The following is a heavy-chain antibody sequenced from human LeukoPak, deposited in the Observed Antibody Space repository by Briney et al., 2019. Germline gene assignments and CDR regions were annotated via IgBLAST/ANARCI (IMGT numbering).Heavy chain of an antibody. CDR3: AKSYYYGSGPRAFDI. J-gene: IGHJ3*02. Sequence: SETLSLTCAVYGGSFSGYYWSWIRQPPGKGLEWIGEINHSGSTNYNPSLKCRVTISVDTSKNQFSLKLSSVTAADTAVYYCAKSYYYGSGPRAFDIWGQGTMVTVSS. D-gene: IGHD3-10*01. CDR1: GGSFSGYY. V-gene: IGHV4-34*01. CDR2: INHSGST.